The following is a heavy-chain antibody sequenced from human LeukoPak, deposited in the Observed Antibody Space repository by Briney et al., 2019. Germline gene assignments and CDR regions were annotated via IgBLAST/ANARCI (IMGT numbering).Heavy chain of an antibody. CDR3: ARASYGSGSDAFDI. Sequence: GGSLRLSCAASGFTFSSYSMNWVRQAPGKGLEWVSSISSSSSYIYYADSVKGRFTISRDNAKNSLYLQMNSLRAEDTAVYYCARASYGSGSDAFDIWGQGTMVTVSS. V-gene: IGHV3-21*01. J-gene: IGHJ3*02. CDR2: ISSSSSYI. D-gene: IGHD3-10*01. CDR1: GFTFSSYS.